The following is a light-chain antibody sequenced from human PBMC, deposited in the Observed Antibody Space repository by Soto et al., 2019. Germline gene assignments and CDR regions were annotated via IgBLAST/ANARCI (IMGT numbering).Light chain of an antibody. CDR1: SSNIGAGYD. Sequence: QAVVTQPPSVSGAPGQRVTISCTGSSSNIGAGYDVHWYQQLPGTAPKHLIYGNSNRPSGVPDRFSGSKSGTSASLAITGLQAEDEADYYCQPYDSSLSGWKVFGGGTKLTVL. CDR2: GNS. CDR3: QPYDSSLSGWKV. J-gene: IGLJ2*01. V-gene: IGLV1-40*01.